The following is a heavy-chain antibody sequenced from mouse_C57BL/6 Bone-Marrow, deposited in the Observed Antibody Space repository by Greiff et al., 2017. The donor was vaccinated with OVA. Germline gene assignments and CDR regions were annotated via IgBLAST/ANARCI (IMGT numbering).Heavy chain of an antibody. V-gene: IGHV1-50*01. J-gene: IGHJ4*01. Sequence: QVQLQQSGAELVKPGASVKLSCKASGYTFTSYWMQWVKQRPGQGLEWIGEIDPSDSYNNYNQKFKGKATLTVDTSSSTAYMQRSSLTSEDSAVYYCAREGYYSNLYYAMDYWGQGTSVTVSS. CDR3: AREGYYSNLYYAMDY. CDR2: IDPSDSYN. D-gene: IGHD2-5*01. CDR1: GYTFTSYW.